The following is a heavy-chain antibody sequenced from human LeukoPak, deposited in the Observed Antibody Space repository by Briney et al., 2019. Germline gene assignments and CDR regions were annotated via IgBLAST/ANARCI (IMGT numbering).Heavy chain of an antibody. CDR1: GFTFSSYG. CDR3: AKGGVLWFGELLPHYYFDY. Sequence: PGGSLRLSCGASGFTFSSYGMHWVRQAPGKGLEWVAVISYDGSNKYYADSVKGRFTISRDNSKNTLYLQMNSLRAEDTAVYYCAKGGVLWFGELLPHYYFDYWGQGTLVTVSS. J-gene: IGHJ4*02. V-gene: IGHV3-30*18. D-gene: IGHD3-10*01. CDR2: ISYDGSNK.